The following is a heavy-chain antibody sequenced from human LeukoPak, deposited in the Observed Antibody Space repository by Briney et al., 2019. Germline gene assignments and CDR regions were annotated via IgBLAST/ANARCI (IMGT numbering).Heavy chain of an antibody. CDR3: ASNPTGIAYSGY. CDR1: GGSISSSSYY. CDR2: IYYSGST. J-gene: IGHJ4*02. Sequence: SETLSLTCTVSGGSISSSSYYWGWIRQPPGKGLEWIGSIYYSGSTYYNPSLKSRDTISVDTSKNQFSLKLSSVTAADTAVYYCASNPTGIAYSGYWGQGTLVTVSS. D-gene: IGHD1-26*01. V-gene: IGHV4-39*07.